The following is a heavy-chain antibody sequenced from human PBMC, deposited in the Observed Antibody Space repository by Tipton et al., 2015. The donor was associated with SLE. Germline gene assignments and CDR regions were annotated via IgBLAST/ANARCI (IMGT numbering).Heavy chain of an antibody. Sequence: SLRLSCAASGFTFDDYAMHWVRQAPGKGLEWVSGISWNSGSIGYADSVKGRFTISRDNAKNSLYLQMNSLRAEDTALYYCAKDRTAGYQRLGYFDLWGRGTLVTVSS. CDR2: ISWNSGSI. CDR1: GFTFDDYA. J-gene: IGHJ2*01. CDR3: AKDRTAGYQRLGYFDL. D-gene: IGHD2-2*01. V-gene: IGHV3-9*01.